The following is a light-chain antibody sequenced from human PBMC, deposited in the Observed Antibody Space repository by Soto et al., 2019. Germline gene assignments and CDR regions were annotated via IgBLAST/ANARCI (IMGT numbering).Light chain of an antibody. Sequence: DIQMTQSPSSLSASVGDRVTITCRARQGISNYLAWYQQKPGKVPKLLIYAASTLHSGVPSRFSGSGSGTDFTLTISSLQPEDVATYYCQKYNSAPWTFGQGTKVEIK. V-gene: IGKV1-27*01. J-gene: IGKJ1*01. CDR3: QKYNSAPWT. CDR2: AAS. CDR1: QGISNY.